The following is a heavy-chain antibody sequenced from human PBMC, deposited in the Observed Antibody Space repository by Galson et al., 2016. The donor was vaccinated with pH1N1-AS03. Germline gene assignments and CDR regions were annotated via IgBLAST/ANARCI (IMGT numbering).Heavy chain of an antibody. CDR2: ISTSGST. D-gene: IGHD2/OR15-2a*01. CDR3: ARGDLVIGGGNNWFDP. V-gene: IGHV4-4*07. CDR1: GDSMNSHF. J-gene: IGHJ5*02. Sequence: SETLSLTCTVSGDSMNSHFWNWIRQPAGKGPEWIGRISTSGSTNYNTSLWSRLPLSIDTSRNRFSLRLASVTAADTAIYYGARGDLVIGGGNNWFDPWGQGILVTVSS.